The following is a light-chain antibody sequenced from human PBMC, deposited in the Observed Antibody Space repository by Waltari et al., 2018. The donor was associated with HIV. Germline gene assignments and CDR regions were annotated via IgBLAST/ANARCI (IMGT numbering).Light chain of an antibody. CDR3: SSYTRSISVI. CDR2: ADT. Sequence: SALTEPASVSGSPGKSLTITCPGTSDDVGGYNHAARYQQKIDRPPKLHIAADTHPPSVGSSLFSGAKSGNSAPLTITGLRPDDEAVYFCSSYTRSISVIFGGGTRLIV. V-gene: IGLV2-14*01. CDR1: SDDVGGYNH. J-gene: IGLJ2*01.